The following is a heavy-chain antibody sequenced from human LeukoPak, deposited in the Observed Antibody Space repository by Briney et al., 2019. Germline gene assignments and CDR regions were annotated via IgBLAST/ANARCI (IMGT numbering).Heavy chain of an antibody. Sequence: PGRSLRLSCAASGFTFSNYGMHWVRQAPGKGLEWVATIRYDDGNTKNYADSVKARFTISRDNSQNTLYLQMNDLRAEDTAVYYCAKSPYYDFWPFDYWGQGTLVTVSS. D-gene: IGHD3-3*01. CDR2: IRYDDGNTK. J-gene: IGHJ4*02. CDR1: GFTFSNYG. CDR3: AKSPYYDFWPFDY. V-gene: IGHV3-33*06.